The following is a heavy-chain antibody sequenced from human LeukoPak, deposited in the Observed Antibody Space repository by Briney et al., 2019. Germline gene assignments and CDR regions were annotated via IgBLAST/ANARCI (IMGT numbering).Heavy chain of an antibody. CDR3: AREGIAAAGTIGSSLFDP. D-gene: IGHD6-13*01. Sequence: PSETLSLTCTVSGGSISSYYWSWIRQPPGKGLEWIGYIYYSGSTNYNPSLKSRVTISVDTSKNQFSLRLISVTAADTAVYYCAREGIAAAGTIGSSLFDPWGQGTLVTVSS. CDR1: GGSISSYY. J-gene: IGHJ5*02. V-gene: IGHV4-59*01. CDR2: IYYSGST.